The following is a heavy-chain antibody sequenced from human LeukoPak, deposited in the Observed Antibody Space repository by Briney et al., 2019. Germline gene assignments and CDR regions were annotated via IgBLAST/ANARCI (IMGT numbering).Heavy chain of an antibody. CDR1: GGSISSYY. D-gene: IGHD2-8*01. CDR3: ARGPHKMVYEVKYRSKPIDY. V-gene: IGHV4-34*01. Sequence: SETLSLTCTVSGGSISSYYWSWIRQPPGKGLEWIGEINHSGSTNYNPSLKSRVTISVDTSKNQFSLKLSSVTAADTAVYYCARGPHKMVYEVKYRSKPIDYWGQGTLVTVSS. J-gene: IGHJ4*02. CDR2: INHSGST.